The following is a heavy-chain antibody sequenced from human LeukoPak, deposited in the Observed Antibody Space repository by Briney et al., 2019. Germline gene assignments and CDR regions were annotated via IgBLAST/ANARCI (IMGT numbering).Heavy chain of an antibody. CDR1: GGSISSYY. Sequence: SETLSLTCTVSGGSISSYYWSWIRQPPGKGLEWIGYIYYSGSTNYNPSLKSRVTISVDTSKNQFSPKLSSVTAADTAVYYCARGTVLLWFGELSNRNYYYYYMDVWGKGTTVTVSS. D-gene: IGHD3-10*01. CDR2: IYYSGST. CDR3: ARGTVLLWFGELSNRNYYYYYMDV. J-gene: IGHJ6*03. V-gene: IGHV4-59*01.